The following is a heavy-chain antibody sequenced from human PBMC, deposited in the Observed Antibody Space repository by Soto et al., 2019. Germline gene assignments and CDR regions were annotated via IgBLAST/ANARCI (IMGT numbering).Heavy chain of an antibody. CDR1: GFTLDDYA. Sequence: GGSLRLSCAASGFTLDDYAMHWVRQAPGKGLEWVSGISWNSGSIGYADSVKGRFTISRDNAKNSLYLQMNSLRAEDTALYYCAKVPLRYCSSTSCGAFDIWGQGTMVTVSS. CDR3: AKVPLRYCSSTSCGAFDI. V-gene: IGHV3-9*01. D-gene: IGHD2-2*01. J-gene: IGHJ3*02. CDR2: ISWNSGSI.